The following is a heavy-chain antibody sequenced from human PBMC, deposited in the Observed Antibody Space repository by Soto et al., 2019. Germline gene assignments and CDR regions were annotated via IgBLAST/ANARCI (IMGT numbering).Heavy chain of an antibody. CDR3: ARILYSSSWIEDY. Sequence: QVTLKESGPVLVKPTETLTLTCTVSGFSLSNAGMGVSWIRQPPGKALEWLAHIFSNDEKSYSTSLKSRLSISKDTSKSQVFLTMTTMDPVDTGTYYCARILYSSSWIEDYWGQGTLVTVSS. D-gene: IGHD6-13*01. J-gene: IGHJ4*02. V-gene: IGHV2-26*01. CDR1: GFSLSNAGMG. CDR2: IFSNDEK.